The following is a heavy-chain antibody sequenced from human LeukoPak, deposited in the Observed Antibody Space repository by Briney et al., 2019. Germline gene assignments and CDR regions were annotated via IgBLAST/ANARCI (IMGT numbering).Heavy chain of an antibody. V-gene: IGHV3-30*04. CDR1: GFTFSSYA. CDR2: ISYDGSNK. J-gene: IGHJ4*02. D-gene: IGHD3-3*01. Sequence: GGSLRLSCAASGFTFSSYAMHWVRQAPGKGLEWVAVISYDGSNKYYADSVKGRFTISRDNSKNTLYLQMNSLRAEDTAVYYCAREKMYYDFWSGSKSTYFDYWGQGTLVTVSS. CDR3: AREKMYYDFWSGSKSTYFDY.